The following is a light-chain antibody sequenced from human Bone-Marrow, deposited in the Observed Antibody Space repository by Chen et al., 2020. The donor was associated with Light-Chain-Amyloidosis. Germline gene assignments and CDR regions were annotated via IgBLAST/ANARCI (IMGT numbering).Light chain of an antibody. V-gene: IGLV3-25*03. CDR2: RDP. CDR3: QSADSSGTYEVI. CDR1: DLPTKY. Sequence: SYVLPQPPSVSVSPGQTARLPCSGDDLPTKYAYWYQQKPGQAPVLVIHRDPERPSGISERFSGSSAGSTATLTISGVQAEDEADYHCQSADSSGTYEVIFGGGTKLTVL. J-gene: IGLJ2*01.